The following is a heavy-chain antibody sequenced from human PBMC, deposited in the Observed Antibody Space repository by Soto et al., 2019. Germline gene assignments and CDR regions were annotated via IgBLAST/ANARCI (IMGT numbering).Heavy chain of an antibody. J-gene: IGHJ4*02. CDR3: ARAGGYYDILTGYYRPTKNFDY. CDR1: GGSFSGYY. Sequence: QVQLQQWGAGLLKPSETLSLTCAVYGGSFSGYYWSWIRQPPGKGLEWIGEINHSGSTNYNPSLKSRVTISVDTSKNQFSLTLSSVTAADTAVYYCARAGGYYDILTGYYRPTKNFDYWGQGTLVTVSS. V-gene: IGHV4-34*01. CDR2: INHSGST. D-gene: IGHD3-9*01.